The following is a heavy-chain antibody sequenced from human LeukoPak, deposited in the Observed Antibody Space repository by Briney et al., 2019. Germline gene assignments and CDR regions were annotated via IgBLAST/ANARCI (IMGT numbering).Heavy chain of an antibody. V-gene: IGHV4-39*01. Sequence: SETLSLTCTVSGGSISSSSYYWGWIRQPPGKGLEWIGSIYYSGSTYYNPSLKSRVTISVDTSKNQFSLKLSSVTAADTAVYYCARHAPRVRAAPYYFDYWGQGTLVTVSS. J-gene: IGHJ4*02. CDR3: ARHAPRVRAAPYYFDY. CDR2: IYYSGST. D-gene: IGHD3-10*01. CDR1: GGSISSSSYY.